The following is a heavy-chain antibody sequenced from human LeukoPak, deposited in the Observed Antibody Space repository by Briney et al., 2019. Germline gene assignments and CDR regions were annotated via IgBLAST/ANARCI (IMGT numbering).Heavy chain of an antibody. Sequence: GGSLRLSCAASGFTFSSYAMVWVRQAPGKGLDWVSLITGSGCSTFYADSVKGRFTISRDNSKSKLYLQMNSLRAEDTAVYYCARDSRDIAWYFDFWGQGTLVTVSS. D-gene: IGHD2-15*01. CDR1: GFTFSSYA. J-gene: IGHJ4*02. CDR3: ARDSRDIAWYFDF. V-gene: IGHV3-23*01. CDR2: ITGSGCST.